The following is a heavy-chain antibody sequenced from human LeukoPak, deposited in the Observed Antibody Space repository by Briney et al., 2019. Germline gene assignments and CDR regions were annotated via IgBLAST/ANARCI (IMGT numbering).Heavy chain of an antibody. Sequence: GESLKISCKGSGHSFTTYWIGWVRQMPGRGLEWMGIIYPGDSDTRYSPSFQGQVTISADKSISTAYLQWSSLKASDTAMYYCARQFRDSSGYYSYYFDYWGQGTLVTVSS. CDR1: GHSFTTYW. CDR2: IYPGDSDT. D-gene: IGHD3-22*01. V-gene: IGHV5-51*01. CDR3: ARQFRDSSGYYSYYFDY. J-gene: IGHJ4*02.